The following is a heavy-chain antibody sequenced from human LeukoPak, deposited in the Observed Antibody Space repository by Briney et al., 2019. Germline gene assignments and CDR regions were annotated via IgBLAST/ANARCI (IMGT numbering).Heavy chain of an antibody. CDR3: ASGGYYYYGMDV. V-gene: IGHV1-69*04. Sequence: ASVKVSCKASGGTFSSYATSWVRQAPGQGLEWMGRIIPILGIANYAQKFQGRVTITADKSTSTAYMELSSLRSEDTAVYYCASGGYYYYGMDVWGQGTTVTVSS. CDR1: GGTFSSYA. J-gene: IGHJ6*02. CDR2: IIPILGIA.